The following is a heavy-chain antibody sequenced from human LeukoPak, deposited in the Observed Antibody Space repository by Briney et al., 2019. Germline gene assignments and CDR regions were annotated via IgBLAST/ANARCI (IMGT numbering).Heavy chain of an antibody. CDR2: FKTNYNQV. J-gene: IGHJ4*02. D-gene: IGHD4-11*01. V-gene: IGHV3-23*05. CDR3: ARSVPDYTRFDF. CDR1: GFAFSDYA. Sequence: GGSLRLSCVASGFAFSDYAMNWVRQAPGKGLEWVSTFKTNYNQVYYAESVRGRFTISTDNSKNTAYLQMNSLRVEDTALYYCARSVPDYTRFDFWGQGALVTVSS.